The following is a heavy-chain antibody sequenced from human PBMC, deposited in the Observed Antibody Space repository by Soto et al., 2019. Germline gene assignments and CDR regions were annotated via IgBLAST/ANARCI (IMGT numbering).Heavy chain of an antibody. Sequence: SETLSLTCNVSGDSISPYYWTWIRQPPGKGLEWIGHVYYSGSPNYNPSLKSRVTISVDTSKSQFSLKLSSVTAADTAVYYCAGDVSPTYWGQGMLVTVSS. CDR1: GDSISPYY. CDR3: AGDVSPTY. CDR2: VYYSGSP. V-gene: IGHV4-59*01. J-gene: IGHJ4*02.